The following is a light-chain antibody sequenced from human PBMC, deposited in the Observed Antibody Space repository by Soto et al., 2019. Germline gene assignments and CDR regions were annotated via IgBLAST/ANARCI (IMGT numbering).Light chain of an antibody. CDR3: SSYTTSNTLVL. CDR1: TNL. J-gene: IGLJ2*01. CDR2: GVT. V-gene: IGLV2-14*01. Sequence: QSALTQPASVSGSPGQSITISCTGTTNLVSWYQQRPGEAPKLIIYGVTDRPSGVSDRFSGSKSGDTASLTISRLQGDDESHYYCSSYTTSNTLVLFGGGTKLTVL.